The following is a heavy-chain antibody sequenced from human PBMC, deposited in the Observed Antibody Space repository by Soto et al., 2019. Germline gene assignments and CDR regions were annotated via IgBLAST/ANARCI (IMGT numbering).Heavy chain of an antibody. J-gene: IGHJ4*02. CDR3: ARGGGYCSGGSCYPPYYFDY. CDR1: GFTFSSYG. V-gene: IGHV3-33*01. CDR2: IWYDGSNK. Sequence: GGSLRLSCAASGFTFSSYGMHWVRQAPGKGLEWVAVIWYDGSNKYYADSVKGRFTISRDNSKNTLYLQMNSLRAEDTAVYYCARGGGYCSGGSCYPPYYFDYWGQGTLVTVSS. D-gene: IGHD2-15*01.